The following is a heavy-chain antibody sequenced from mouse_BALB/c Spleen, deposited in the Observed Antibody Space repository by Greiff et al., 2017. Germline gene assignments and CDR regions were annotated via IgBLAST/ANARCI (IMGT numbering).Heavy chain of an antibody. CDR3: TRSRLLRDFDY. V-gene: IGHV1-5*01. CDR2: IYPGNSDT. CDR1: GYSFTSYW. Sequence: EVQLQQSGTVLARPGASVKMSCKASGYSFTSYWMHWVKQRPGQGLEWIGAIYPGNSDTSYNQKFKGKAKLTAVTSASTAYMELSSLTNEDSAVYYCTRSRLLRDFDYWGQGTTLTVSS. D-gene: IGHD1-1*01. J-gene: IGHJ2*01.